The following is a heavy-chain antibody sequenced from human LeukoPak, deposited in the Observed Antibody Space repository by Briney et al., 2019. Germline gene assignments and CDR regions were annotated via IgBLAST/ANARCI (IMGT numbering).Heavy chain of an antibody. CDR2: IRYDGSNK. J-gene: IGHJ6*03. V-gene: IGHV3-30*02. D-gene: IGHD3-10*01. CDR1: GFTFSSYG. Sequence: GGSLRLSCAASGFTFSSYGMHWVRQAPGKGLEWVSFIRYDGSNKYYADSVKGRFTISRDNSKNTLYLQMNSLRAEDTAVYYCAKDRLYYHGSGSYNRYYYYYMDVWGKGTTVTVSS. CDR3: AKDRLYYHGSGSYNRYYYYYMDV.